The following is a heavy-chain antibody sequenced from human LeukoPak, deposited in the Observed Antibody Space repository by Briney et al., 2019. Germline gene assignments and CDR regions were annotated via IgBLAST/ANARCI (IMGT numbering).Heavy chain of an antibody. J-gene: IGHJ4*02. V-gene: IGHV1-58*01. CDR2: IVVGSGNT. Sequence: ASVKVSCKASGFTFTSSAVQWVRQARGQRLEWIGWIVVGSGNTNYAQKFQERVTITRDMSTSTAYTELSSLRSEDTAVYYCAAPLSGSYRYPGYWGQGTLVTVSS. CDR1: GFTFTSSA. D-gene: IGHD1-26*01. CDR3: AAPLSGSYRYPGY.